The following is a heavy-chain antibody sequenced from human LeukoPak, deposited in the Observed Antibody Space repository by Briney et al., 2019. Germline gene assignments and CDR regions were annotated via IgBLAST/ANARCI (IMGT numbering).Heavy chain of an antibody. V-gene: IGHV3-30-3*01. J-gene: IGHJ4*02. D-gene: IGHD3-22*01. CDR1: GFTFSSYA. CDR2: ISYDGSNK. CDR3: ARELPYYYDSSGCYDY. Sequence: PGGSLRLSCAASGFTFSSYAMHWARQAPGKGLEWVAVISYDGSNKYYADSVKGRFTISRDNSKNTLYLQMNSLRAEDTAVYYCARELPYYYDSSGCYDYWGQGTLVTVSS.